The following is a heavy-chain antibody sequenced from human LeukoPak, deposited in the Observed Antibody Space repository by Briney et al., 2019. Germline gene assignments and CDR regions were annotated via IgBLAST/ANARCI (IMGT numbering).Heavy chain of an antibody. Sequence: ASVTLSCKASGDTFTSYGMSWVRQAPGQGLEWMGWISAYNGNTNYAQKLQGRVTMTTDTSTSTAYMELRSLRSDDTAVYYCARGWVRGVIAYYYYGMDVWGKGTTVTVSS. CDR2: ISAYNGNT. V-gene: IGHV1-18*04. CDR3: ARGWVRGVIAYYYYGMDV. J-gene: IGHJ6*04. CDR1: GDTFTSYG. D-gene: IGHD3-10*01.